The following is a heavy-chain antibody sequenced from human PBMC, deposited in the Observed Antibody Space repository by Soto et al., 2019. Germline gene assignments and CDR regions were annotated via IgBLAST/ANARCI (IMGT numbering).Heavy chain of an antibody. V-gene: IGHV4-4*02. CDR3: ARGGYYYGSGSYSRIYHYYHMDV. Sequence: SETLSLTCAVSSGSISSSNWWSWVRQPPGKGLEWIGEIYHSGSTNYNPSLKSRVTISVDKSKNQFSLKLSSVTAADTAVYYCARGGYYYGSGSYSRIYHYYHMDVPGKRTTVPVSS. CDR1: SGSISSSNW. D-gene: IGHD3-10*01. J-gene: IGHJ6*03. CDR2: IYHSGST.